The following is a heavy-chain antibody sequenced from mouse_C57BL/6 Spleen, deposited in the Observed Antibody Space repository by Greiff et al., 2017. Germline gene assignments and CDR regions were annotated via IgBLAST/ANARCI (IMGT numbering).Heavy chain of an antibody. CDR3: AMGYYSMVY. Sequence: QVQLQQPGAELVKPGASVKVSCKASGYTFTSYWMHWVKQRPGQGLAWIGRLHPSDSDTNYNQKFKGKATLTVDKSSSTAYMQLSSLTCEDSAVYYCAMGYYSMVYWGQGTSVTVSA. V-gene: IGHV1-74*01. CDR2: LHPSDSDT. CDR1: GYTFTSYW. J-gene: IGHJ4*01.